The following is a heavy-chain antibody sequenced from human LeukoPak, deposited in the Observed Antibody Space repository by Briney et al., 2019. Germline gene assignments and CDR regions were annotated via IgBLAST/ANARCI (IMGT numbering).Heavy chain of an antibody. V-gene: IGHV3-74*01. CDR2: ISDDGSRT. D-gene: IGHD2-2*01. Sequence: PGGSLRLSCAASGFTFSSYWMYWVRQAPGKGLVWVSRISDDGSRTGYADSVKGRVTISRDNAKNTLYLQMNSLRVEDTAVYYCARGRDYASGAKYFDYWGQGSLVTVSS. CDR1: GFTFSSYW. J-gene: IGHJ4*02. CDR3: ARGRDYASGAKYFDY.